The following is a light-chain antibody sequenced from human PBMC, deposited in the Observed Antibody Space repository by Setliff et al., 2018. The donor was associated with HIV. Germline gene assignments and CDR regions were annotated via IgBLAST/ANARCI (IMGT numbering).Light chain of an antibody. CDR2: WAS. V-gene: IGKV4-1*01. Sequence: DIVMTQSPDSLAVSLGERATINCKSSQSLLYSSNNKNYLAWYQQKPGQSPKVLFYWASTRESGVPDRFSGSGSGTDFTLTISSLQAEDVAVYYSQQYYYSIPTFGQGTKVDIK. J-gene: IGKJ1*01. CDR3: QQYYYSIPT. CDR1: QSLLYSSNNKNY.